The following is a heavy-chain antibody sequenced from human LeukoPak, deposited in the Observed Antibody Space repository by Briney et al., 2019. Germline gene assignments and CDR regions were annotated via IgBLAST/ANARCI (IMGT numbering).Heavy chain of an antibody. CDR2: INHSGST. CDR1: GGSFSGYY. V-gene: IGHV4-34*01. J-gene: IGHJ4*02. Sequence: SETLSLTCAVYGGSFSGYYWSWIRQPPGKGLEWIGEINHSGSTNYNPSLKSRVTISVDTSKNQFSLKLSSVTAADTAVYYCARGAYDYVWGSYRQNYFDYWGQGTLVTVSS. CDR3: ARGAYDYVWGSYRQNYFDY. D-gene: IGHD3-16*02.